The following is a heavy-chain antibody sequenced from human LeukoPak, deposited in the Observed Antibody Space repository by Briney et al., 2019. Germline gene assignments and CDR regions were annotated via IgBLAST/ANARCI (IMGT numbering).Heavy chain of an antibody. J-gene: IGHJ4*02. CDR1: GFTFSSYA. CDR3: AKPLTGYYIFDY. V-gene: IGHV3-23*01. Sequence: GGSLRLSCAASGFTFSSYAMSWVRQAPGKGLEWVSAISGSGDSTYYADSVKGRFTISRDNSKNTLYLQMNSLRAEDTAVYYCAKPLTGYYIFDYWGQGTLVTVSS. CDR2: ISGSGDST. D-gene: IGHD3-9*01.